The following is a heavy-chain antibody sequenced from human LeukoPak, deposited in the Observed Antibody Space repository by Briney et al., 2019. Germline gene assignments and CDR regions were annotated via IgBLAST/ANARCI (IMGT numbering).Heavy chain of an antibody. V-gene: IGHV4-59*01. CDR1: GDSISGYY. J-gene: IGHJ4*02. D-gene: IGHD6-19*01. Sequence: ASETLSLTCTVSGDSISGYYWSWIRQPPGKGLEWIGYIYYSGSTKYNPSLKSRVTISVDTSKNQFSLKLTSVTAADTAVYYCAGIAVTGTGYWGQGTLVTVSS. CDR2: IYYSGST. CDR3: AGIAVTGTGY.